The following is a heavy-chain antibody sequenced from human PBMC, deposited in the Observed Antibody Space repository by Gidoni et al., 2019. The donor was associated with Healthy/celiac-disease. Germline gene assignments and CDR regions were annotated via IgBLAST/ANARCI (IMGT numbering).Heavy chain of an antibody. CDR1: GFTFSSYG. D-gene: IGHD3-10*01. CDR2: ISYDGSNK. J-gene: IGHJ4*02. CDR3: AKDGHGILWFREFDY. V-gene: IGHV3-30*18. Sequence: QVQLVESGGGVVQPGRSLRLSCAASGFTFSSYGMRWVRQAPGKGLGWVAVISYDGSNKYYADSVKGRFTISRDNSKNTLYLQMNSLRAEDTAVYYCAKDGHGILWFREFDYWGQGTLVTVSS.